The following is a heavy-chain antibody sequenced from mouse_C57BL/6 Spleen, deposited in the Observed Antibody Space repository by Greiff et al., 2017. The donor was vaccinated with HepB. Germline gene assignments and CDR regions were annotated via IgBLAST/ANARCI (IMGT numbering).Heavy chain of an antibody. D-gene: IGHD2-2*01. V-gene: IGHV2-2*01. CDR1: GFSLTSYG. J-gene: IGHJ4*01. Sequence: QVQLKESGPGLVQPSQSLSITCTVSGFSLTSYGVHWVRQSPGKGLEWLGVIWSGGSTDYNAAFISRLSISKDNSKSQVFFKMNSLQADDTAIYYCATTGGLRRDYYYAMDYWGQGTSVTVSS. CDR3: ATTGGLRRDYYYAMDY. CDR2: IWSGGST.